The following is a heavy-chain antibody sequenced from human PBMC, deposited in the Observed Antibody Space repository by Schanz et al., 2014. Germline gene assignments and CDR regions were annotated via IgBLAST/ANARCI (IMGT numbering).Heavy chain of an antibody. D-gene: IGHD3-22*01. CDR3: ARGHSSGLIDY. CDR1: GGSFSGYF. Sequence: QVQLQQWGAGLLKPSETLSLTCAVYGGSFSGYFWSWTRQSPEKGLEWIGEISHSGRTTYNPSLKSRATISVDTSKNQFFLKLSSVTAADTAVYYCARGHSSGLIDYWGQGTLVTVSS. V-gene: IGHV4-34*01. CDR2: ISHSGRT. J-gene: IGHJ4*02.